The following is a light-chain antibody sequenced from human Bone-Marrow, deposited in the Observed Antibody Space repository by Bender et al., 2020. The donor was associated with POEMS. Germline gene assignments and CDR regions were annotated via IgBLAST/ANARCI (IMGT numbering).Light chain of an antibody. CDR1: RSNIGGGYD. Sequence: QSVLTQPPSVSGAPGQKVTISCTGGRSNIGGGYDVHWYQHLPDTAPKLLIYGNNIRPSGVPDRFSGFQSGTSASLVITGLQAEDEGDYYCATWHDSLNGWVFGGGTKLAVL. J-gene: IGLJ3*02. CDR3: ATWHDSLNGWV. CDR2: GNN. V-gene: IGLV1-50*01.